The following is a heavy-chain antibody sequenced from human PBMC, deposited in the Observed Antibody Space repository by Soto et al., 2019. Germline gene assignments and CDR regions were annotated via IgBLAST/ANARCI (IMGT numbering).Heavy chain of an antibody. D-gene: IGHD6-19*01. CDR3: ARAVRYSNGPNYFDP. V-gene: IGHV1-2*04. CDR2: INPNSGDT. Sequence: ASVKVSCKASGYTFTGYYMHGVRQAPGQGLEWMGWINPNSGDTNYAQKFQGWVTMTRDTSISTVYMELNSLRSEDTGIYYCARAVRYSNGPNYFDPWGRGTLVTVSS. CDR1: GYTFTGYY. J-gene: IGHJ5*02.